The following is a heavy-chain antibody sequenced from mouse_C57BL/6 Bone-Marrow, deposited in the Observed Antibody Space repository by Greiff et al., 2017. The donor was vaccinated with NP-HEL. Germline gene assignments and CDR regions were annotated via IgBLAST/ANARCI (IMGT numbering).Heavy chain of an antibody. Sequence: EVQLQQSGPELVKPGASVKIPCKASGYTFTDYNMDWVKQSHGKSLEWIGDINPNNGGTNYNQKFKGKATLTVDNSSRTASMEIRSLTSSDNAVYYCARRERGWLLLLAYWGQGTLVTVSA. CDR2: INPNNGGT. V-gene: IGHV1-18*01. J-gene: IGHJ3*01. CDR1: GYTFTDYN. CDR3: ARRERGWLLLLAY. D-gene: IGHD2-3*01.